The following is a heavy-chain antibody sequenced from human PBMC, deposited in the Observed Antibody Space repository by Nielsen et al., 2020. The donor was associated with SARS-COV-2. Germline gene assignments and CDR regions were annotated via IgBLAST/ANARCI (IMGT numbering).Heavy chain of an antibody. CDR3: VRVRDDGHYYDTGPFDY. CDR2: INSDGSRS. J-gene: IGHJ4*02. V-gene: IGHV3-74*01. CDR1: EFTFSSYY. Sequence: GGSLRLSCAGSEFTFSSYYMNWVRQAPGKGLMWVSRINSDGSRSAYADAVKGRFTISRDNARDTLSLQMNSLSAEDTAVYYCVRVRDDGHYYDTGPFDYWGQGALVTVSS. D-gene: IGHD3-22*01.